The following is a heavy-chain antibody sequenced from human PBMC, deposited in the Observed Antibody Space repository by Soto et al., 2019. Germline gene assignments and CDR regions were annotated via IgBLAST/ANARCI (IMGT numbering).Heavy chain of an antibody. CDR1: GGSFSSYT. CDR2: IIPILGMT. Sequence: QVQLVQSGAEVKKPGSSVKVSCKASGGSFSSYTISWVRQAPGQGLEWMGRIIPILGMTNYAQKFQGRVTITADKSTSTAYMELSSLRSEDTAVYYCARVDRAMADFDYWGQGTLVTVSS. CDR3: ARVDRAMADFDY. V-gene: IGHV1-69*02. D-gene: IGHD5-18*01. J-gene: IGHJ4*02.